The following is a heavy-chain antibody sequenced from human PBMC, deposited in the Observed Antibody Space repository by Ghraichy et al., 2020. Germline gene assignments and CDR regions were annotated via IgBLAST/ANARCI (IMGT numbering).Heavy chain of an antibody. J-gene: IGHJ4*02. CDR2: ISSSSSSYI. Sequence: GGSLRLSCAASGFTFSSYSMNWVRQAPGKGLEWVSSISSSSSSYIYYADSVKGRFTISRDNAKNSLYLQMNSLRAEDTAVYYCARDRNPSSVGELFGYWGQGTLVTVSS. CDR1: GFTFSSYS. V-gene: IGHV3-21*01. D-gene: IGHD3-10*01. CDR3: ARDRNPSSVGELFGY.